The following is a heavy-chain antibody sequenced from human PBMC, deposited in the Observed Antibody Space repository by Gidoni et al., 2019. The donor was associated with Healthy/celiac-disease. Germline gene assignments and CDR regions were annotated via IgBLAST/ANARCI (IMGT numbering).Heavy chain of an antibody. CDR2: IFSNDEK. CDR1: GFSLSNARMG. D-gene: IGHD6-19*01. Sequence: QVTLKESGPVLVNPTETLTLTCTVSGFSLSNARMGVSWIRQPPGQALEWLAHIFSNDEKSYSTSLKSRLTISKDTSKSQVVLTMTNMDPVDTATYYCARFTGYSSGWSSGFDYWGQGTLVTVSS. J-gene: IGHJ4*02. V-gene: IGHV2-26*01. CDR3: ARFTGYSSGWSSGFDY.